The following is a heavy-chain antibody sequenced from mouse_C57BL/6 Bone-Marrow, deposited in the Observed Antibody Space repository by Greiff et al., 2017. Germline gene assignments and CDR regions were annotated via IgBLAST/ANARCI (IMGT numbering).Heavy chain of an antibody. D-gene: IGHD1-1*01. CDR1: GYTFTSSW. Sequence: QVQLQQPGAELVKPGASVKLSCKASGYTFTSSWMHWVKQRPGQGLEWIGMIHPNSGSTNYNEKFKSKATLTVDKSSSTAYMQLSSLTSEDSAVYYCAGIYYYGSSLYYYAMDYWGQGTSVTVSS. V-gene: IGHV1-64*01. J-gene: IGHJ4*01. CDR2: IHPNSGST. CDR3: AGIYYYGSSLYYYAMDY.